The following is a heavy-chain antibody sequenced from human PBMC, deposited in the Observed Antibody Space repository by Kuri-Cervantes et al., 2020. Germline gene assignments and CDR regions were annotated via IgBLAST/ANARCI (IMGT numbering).Heavy chain of an antibody. CDR3: ARQGGCQYYFDY. J-gene: IGHJ4*02. D-gene: IGHD1-26*01. CDR2: IYYSASN. V-gene: IGHV4-39*01. CDR1: GGSISSSTYY. Sequence: ESLKISCAVSGGSISSSTYYWGWLRQPPGKGLEWIRSIYYSASNYYNPSLKSRVSISVDTSMNQFSLKLSSVTAADTAVYYCARQGGCQYYFDYWGQGTLVTVSS.